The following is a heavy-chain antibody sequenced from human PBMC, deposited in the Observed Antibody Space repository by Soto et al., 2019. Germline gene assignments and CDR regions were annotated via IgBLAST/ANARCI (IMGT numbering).Heavy chain of an antibody. CDR1: GYTFTSYA. CDR3: ASRINYDFWSGYYGSDAFDI. V-gene: IGHV1-3*01. Sequence: AASVKVSCKASGYTFTSYAMHWVRQAPGQRLEWMGWINAGNGNTKYSQKFQGRVTITRDTSASTAYMELSSLRSEDTAVYYCASRINYDFWSGYYGSDAFDIWGQGTMVTVSS. J-gene: IGHJ3*02. CDR2: INAGNGNT. D-gene: IGHD3-3*01.